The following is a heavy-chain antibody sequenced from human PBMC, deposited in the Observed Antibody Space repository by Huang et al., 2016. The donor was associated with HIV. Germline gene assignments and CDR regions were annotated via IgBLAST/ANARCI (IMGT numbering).Heavy chain of an antibody. CDR3: VRGFRAKPGDY. CDR1: GFTFRSYW. Sequence: EVRLVESGGGLVQPGKSLRLSCAASGFTFRSYWMNWVRQSPGVGLELVDNINQDGGERFVVDSVRGRVTISRDNANNSLSLKLNSLKGEDTAVYYCVRGFRAKPGDYWGQGTLVTVSS. CDR2: INQDGGER. J-gene: IGHJ4*02. V-gene: IGHV3-7*01.